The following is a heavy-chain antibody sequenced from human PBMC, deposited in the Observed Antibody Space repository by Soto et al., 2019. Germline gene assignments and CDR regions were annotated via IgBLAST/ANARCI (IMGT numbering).Heavy chain of an antibody. V-gene: IGHV3-66*04. J-gene: IGHJ6*03. Sequence: EVQLVESGGGLVQPGGSLRLSCAASGFTVSSNYISWVRQAPGKGLEWVSVIYSGGSTYYADSVKGRFTISRDNSKNTLYLQMNSLRAEDRAVYYCARQVRDYYYMDVCGKGTTVTVSS. CDR2: IYSGGST. CDR1: GFTVSSNY. CDR3: ARQVRDYYYMDV.